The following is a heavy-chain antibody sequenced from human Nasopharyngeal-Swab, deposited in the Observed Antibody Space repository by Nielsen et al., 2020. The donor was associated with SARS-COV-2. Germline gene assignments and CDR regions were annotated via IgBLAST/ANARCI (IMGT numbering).Heavy chain of an antibody. CDR2: IWYDGSNK. Sequence: GGSLRLSCAASGFTFSSYGMHWVRQAPGKGLEWVAVIWYDGSNKYYADSVKGRFTISRDNSKNTLYLQMNSLRAEDTAIYYCARDEAGTANSGFDYWGQGTPVTVSS. CDR1: GFTFSSYG. J-gene: IGHJ4*02. D-gene: IGHD1-1*01. V-gene: IGHV3-33*01. CDR3: ARDEAGTANSGFDY.